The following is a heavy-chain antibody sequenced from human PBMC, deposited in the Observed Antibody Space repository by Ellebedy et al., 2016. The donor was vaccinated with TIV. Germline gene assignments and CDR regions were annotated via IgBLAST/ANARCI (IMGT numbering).Heavy chain of an antibody. CDR2: IRQEGDEI. D-gene: IGHD4-17*01. CDR1: GFSFRSYW. Sequence: PGGSLRLSCEAFGFSFRSYWMTWVRQAPGKGMEWVAKIRQEGDEIYYVDSVKGRFTISKDNAKNSLFLQMNSLRVEDTAVYYCARRASYGDYAVQVNPWFDPWGQGTLVTVSS. CDR3: ARRASYGDYAVQVNPWFDP. J-gene: IGHJ5*02. V-gene: IGHV3-7*01.